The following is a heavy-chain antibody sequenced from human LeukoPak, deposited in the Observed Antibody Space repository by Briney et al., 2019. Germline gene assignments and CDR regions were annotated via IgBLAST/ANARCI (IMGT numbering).Heavy chain of an antibody. V-gene: IGHV3-48*03. CDR2: ISSSGSTI. D-gene: IGHD3-10*01. Sequence: GGSLRLSCAASGFTFSSYEMNWVRQAPGKGLEWVSYISSSGSTIYYADSVKGRFTISRDDAKSSLYLQMNSLRVEDTAVYYCAKEVTYGGAAFDVWGQGTTVTVSS. CDR3: AKEVTYGGAAFDV. CDR1: GFTFSSYE. J-gene: IGHJ3*01.